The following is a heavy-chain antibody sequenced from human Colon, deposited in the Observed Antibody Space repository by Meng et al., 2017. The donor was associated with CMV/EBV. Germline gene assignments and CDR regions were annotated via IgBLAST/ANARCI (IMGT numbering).Heavy chain of an antibody. J-gene: IGHJ6*02. V-gene: IGHV3-11*01. Sequence: GGSLRLSCAASGFTFSDYYMTWIRQAPGKGLEWVSYIGRSGTTIYYADSVKGRFTISRDNARNSLHLQMNTLRAEDTAVYYCARGKEYNVWSGYYTTNYHGMDVWGQGTTVTVSS. CDR1: GFTFSDYY. CDR2: IGRSGTTI. CDR3: ARGKEYNVWSGYYTTNYHGMDV. D-gene: IGHD3-3*01.